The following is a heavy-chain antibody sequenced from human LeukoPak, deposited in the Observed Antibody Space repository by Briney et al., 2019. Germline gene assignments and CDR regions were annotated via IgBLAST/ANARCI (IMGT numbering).Heavy chain of an antibody. D-gene: IGHD1-7*01. Sequence: PSETLSLTCTVSGGSISSGGYYWSWIRQPPGKGLEWIGYIYHSGSTYYNPSLKSRVTISVDRSKNQFSLKLSSVIAADTAVYYCARDSFPWTSRYNWNYEWSDSDAFDIWGQGTMVTVSS. CDR2: IYHSGST. CDR1: GGSISSGGYY. CDR3: ARDSFPWTSRYNWNYEWSDSDAFDI. V-gene: IGHV4-30-2*01. J-gene: IGHJ3*02.